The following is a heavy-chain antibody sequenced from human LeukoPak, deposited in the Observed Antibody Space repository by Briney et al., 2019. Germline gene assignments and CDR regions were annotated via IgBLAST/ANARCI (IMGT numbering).Heavy chain of an antibody. D-gene: IGHD5-24*01. J-gene: IGHJ4*02. Sequence: SETLSLTCNVSGGSISSSSYYWGWIRQPPGKGLEWIGSIYYSGSTYYNPSLKSRVTISVDTSKNQFSLKLSSVTAADTAVYYCARVSRDGYNSENWGQGTLVTVSS. CDR1: GGSISSSSYY. V-gene: IGHV4-39*07. CDR3: ARVSRDGYNSEN. CDR2: IYYSGST.